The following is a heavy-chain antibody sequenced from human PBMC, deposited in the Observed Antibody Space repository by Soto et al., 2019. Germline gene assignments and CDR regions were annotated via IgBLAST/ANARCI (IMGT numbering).Heavy chain of an antibody. Sequence: GASVKVSCKASAYIFTNYGLHWLRQAPGQRLEWMGWINVGKGHTEYAPKFQGRVTFTSDTTASTAYMELSGLRSEDTAVYFCAGGITFLGVFTFSYSFDYGGQETLVTVPS. CDR2: INVGKGHT. CDR3: AGGITFLGVFTFSYSFDY. J-gene: IGHJ4*02. D-gene: IGHD3-16*01. V-gene: IGHV1-3*01. CDR1: AYIFTNYG.